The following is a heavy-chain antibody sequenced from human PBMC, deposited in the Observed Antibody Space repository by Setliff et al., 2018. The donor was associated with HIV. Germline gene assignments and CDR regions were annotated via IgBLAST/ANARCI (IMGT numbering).Heavy chain of an antibody. CDR3: ARVPNWGSAPFAYDV. J-gene: IGHJ3*01. Sequence: SLTCTVSGASISSGGYYWNWDRQLPGKGLEWIGYILDSGSTYYNPSLRCRLSMSIATPANQFSVELTSVTAADTALYFCARVPNWGSAPFAYDVWGLGTMVTVSS. CDR2: ILDSGST. CDR1: GASISSGGYY. D-gene: IGHD7-27*01. V-gene: IGHV4-31*03.